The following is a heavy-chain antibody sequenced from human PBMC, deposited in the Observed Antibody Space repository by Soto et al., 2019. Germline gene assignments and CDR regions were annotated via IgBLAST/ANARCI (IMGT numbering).Heavy chain of an antibody. CDR1: GFTFSSYA. Sequence: EVQLLESGGGLVQPGGSLRLSGAASGFTFSSYAMSWVRPAPGRGLDWVSDISGSGGTTYYTDSVKGRFTISRDNSKTTLYLQMNSLRAEDTAVYYCAKVIFTVGGVIGHFDYWGQGTLVTVSS. J-gene: IGHJ4*02. V-gene: IGHV3-23*01. CDR3: AKVIFTVGGVIGHFDY. D-gene: IGHD3-16*02. CDR2: ISGSGGTT.